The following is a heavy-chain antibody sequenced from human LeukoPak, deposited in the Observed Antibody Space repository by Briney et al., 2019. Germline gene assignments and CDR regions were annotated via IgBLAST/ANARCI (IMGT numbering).Heavy chain of an antibody. CDR3: ARESVVVPASLGIGGWFDP. CDR2: IYHSGST. J-gene: IGHJ5*02. Sequence: PSQTLSLTCTVSGGSISSGGYSWSWIRQPPGKGLEWIGYIYHSGSTYYNPSLKSRVTISVDRSKNQFSLKLSSVTAADTAVYYCARESVVVPASLGIGGWFDPWGQGTLVTVSS. CDR1: GGSISSGGYS. D-gene: IGHD2-2*01. V-gene: IGHV4-30-2*01.